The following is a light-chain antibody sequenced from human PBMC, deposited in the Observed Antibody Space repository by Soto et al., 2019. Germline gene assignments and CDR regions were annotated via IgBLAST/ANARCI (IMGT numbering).Light chain of an antibody. CDR2: DAS. CDR3: QQAKSFPVS. J-gene: IGKJ5*01. V-gene: IGKV3-11*01. CDR1: QSVSSY. Sequence: VLTQSPATLSLSPGERATLSGGASQSVSSYLAWYQQKPGQAPRLLIYDASNRATGIPARFSGSGSGTDFTLTINNLQPEDFATYYCQQAKSFPVSFGQGTRLEIK.